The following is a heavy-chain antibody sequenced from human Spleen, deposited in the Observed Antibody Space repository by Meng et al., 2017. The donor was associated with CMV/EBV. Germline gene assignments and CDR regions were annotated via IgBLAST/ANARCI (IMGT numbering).Heavy chain of an antibody. CDR3: AKDVRHCRSTSCYPLFFFDS. V-gene: IGHV3-30*02. CDR1: GFTFSDYY. D-gene: IGHD2-2*01. J-gene: IGHJ4*02. CDR2: IQYDGGHK. Sequence: GESLKISCAASGFTFSDYYMSWIRQAPGKGLEWVSFIQYDGGHKYDADSVKGRFTISRDNSKNMVYLQMNSLRPEDTAVYYCAKDVRHCRSTSCYPLFFFDSWGQGTLVTVSS.